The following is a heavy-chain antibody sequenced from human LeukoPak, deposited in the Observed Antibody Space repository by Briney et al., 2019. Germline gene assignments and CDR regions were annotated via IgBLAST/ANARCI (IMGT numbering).Heavy chain of an antibody. D-gene: IGHD6-19*01. CDR2: IKQDGTEK. CDR3: ARDGSGWSVY. J-gene: IGHJ4*02. V-gene: IGHV3-7*01. Sequence: GGSLRLSCAASGFTFSGFWMSWLRQAPGKGLEWVANIKQDGTEKYYVDSVKGRFIISRDNAKNSLYLQMNSLRAEDTAVYYCARDGSGWSVYWGQGTLVTVSS. CDR1: GFTFSGFW.